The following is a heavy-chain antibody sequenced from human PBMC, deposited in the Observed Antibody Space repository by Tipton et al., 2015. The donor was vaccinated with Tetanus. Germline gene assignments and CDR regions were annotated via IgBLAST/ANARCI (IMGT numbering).Heavy chain of an antibody. Sequence: SVKGRFTISRDNAKNSLYLQMNSLRAEDTAVYYCAKDRHYYDSSGYYYYFDYWGQGTLVTVSS. J-gene: IGHJ4*02. CDR3: AKDRHYYDSSGYYYYFDY. D-gene: IGHD3-22*01. V-gene: IGHV3-11*06.